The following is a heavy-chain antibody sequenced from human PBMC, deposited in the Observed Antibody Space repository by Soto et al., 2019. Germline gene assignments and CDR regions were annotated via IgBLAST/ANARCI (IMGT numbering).Heavy chain of an antibody. J-gene: IGHJ6*02. D-gene: IGHD2-21*02. Sequence: GASVKVSCKASGGTFSSYAISWVRQAPGQGLEWMGGIIPIFGTANYAQKFQGRVTITADESTSTAYMELSRLRSDDTAVYYCARTYCGGDCSFLLPSYGMDVWGQGTTVTVSS. V-gene: IGHV1-69*13. CDR1: GGTFSSYA. CDR2: IIPIFGTA. CDR3: ARTYCGGDCSFLLPSYGMDV.